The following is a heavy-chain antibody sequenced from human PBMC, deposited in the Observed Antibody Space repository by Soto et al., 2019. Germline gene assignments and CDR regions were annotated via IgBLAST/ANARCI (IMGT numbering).Heavy chain of an antibody. J-gene: IGHJ4*02. V-gene: IGHV4-39*01. CDR2: IYYSGST. CDR1: GGSISSSSYY. Sequence: PSETLSLTCTVSGGSISSSSYYWGWIRQPPGKGLEWIGSIYYSGSTYYNPSLKSRVTISVDTSKNQFSLKLSSVTAADTAVYYCARSGGIYDSSGYYSLRSKNRFDYWGQGTLVTVSS. CDR3: ARSGGIYDSSGYYSLRSKNRFDY. D-gene: IGHD3-22*01.